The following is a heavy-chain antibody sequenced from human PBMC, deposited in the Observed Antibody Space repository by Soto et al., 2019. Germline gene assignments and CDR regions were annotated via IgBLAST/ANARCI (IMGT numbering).Heavy chain of an antibody. Sequence: GGSLRLSCAASGFTFSSYGMHWVRQAPGKGLEWVAVIWYDGSNKDYADSVKGRFTISRDNSKNMLYLQMNSLRAEDTAVYYCARTIYRSVSSRGMDVWGRGTTVTVSS. V-gene: IGHV3-33*01. J-gene: IGHJ6*02. CDR3: ARTIYRSVSSRGMDV. D-gene: IGHD1-26*01. CDR1: GFTFSSYG. CDR2: IWYDGSNK.